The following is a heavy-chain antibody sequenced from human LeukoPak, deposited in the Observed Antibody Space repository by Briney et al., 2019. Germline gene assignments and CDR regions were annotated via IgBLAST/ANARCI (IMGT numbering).Heavy chain of an antibody. D-gene: IGHD3-10*02. V-gene: IGHV1-18*01. CDR2: ISAYNGNT. Sequence: ASVTVSCKASGYTFTSYGISRVRQAPGQGLEWMGWISAYNGNTNYAQKLQGRVTMATDTSTSTAYMELRSLRSDDTAVYYCARGSRFGEPFDYWGQGTLVTVSS. J-gene: IGHJ4*02. CDR1: GYTFTSYG. CDR3: ARGSRFGEPFDY.